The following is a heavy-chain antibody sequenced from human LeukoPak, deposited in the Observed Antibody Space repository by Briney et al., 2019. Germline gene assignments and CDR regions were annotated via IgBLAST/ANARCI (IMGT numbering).Heavy chain of an antibody. V-gene: IGHV3-21*01. D-gene: IGHD5-18*01. CDR2: ISSSSYI. J-gene: IGHJ3*02. CDR3: AREMGGYSYGFAFDI. CDR1: GFTFSSYS. Sequence: GGSLRLSCAASGFTFSSYSMNWVRQAPGKGLEWVSSISSSSYIYYADSVKGRFTISRDNAKNSLYLQMNSLRAEDTAVYYCAREMGGYSYGFAFDIWGQGTMVTVSS.